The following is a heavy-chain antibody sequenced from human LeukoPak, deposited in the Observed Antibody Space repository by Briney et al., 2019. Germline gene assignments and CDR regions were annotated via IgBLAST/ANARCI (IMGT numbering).Heavy chain of an antibody. D-gene: IGHD6-13*01. CDR3: GRGFSNWSLDY. V-gene: IGHV3-30*03. J-gene: IGHJ4*02. CDR2: IAIDGINR. Sequence: GGSLRLSCAASGFTVSSNYMSWVRQAPGKGLEWVAVIAIDGINRYYADSVKGRVTLSRDNSKNTVYLQMSSLRVADTGVYYCGRGFSNWSLDYWGQGTLITVSS. CDR1: GFTVSSNY.